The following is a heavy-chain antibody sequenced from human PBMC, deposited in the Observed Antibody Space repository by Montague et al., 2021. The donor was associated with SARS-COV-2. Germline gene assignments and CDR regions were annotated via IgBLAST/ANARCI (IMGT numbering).Heavy chain of an antibody. J-gene: IGHJ4*02. Sequence: PALVQPTQTLTLTCTFSGFSLSTSGMCVSWIRQPPVKALDWLARIDWDDDKYYSTSLKTRLTISKDTSKNQVVLTMTNMDPVDTATYCCAREIAAAPDYWGQGTLVTVSS. CDR2: IDWDDDK. V-gene: IGHV2-70*11. D-gene: IGHD6-13*01. CDR1: GFSLSTSGMC. CDR3: AREIAAAPDY.